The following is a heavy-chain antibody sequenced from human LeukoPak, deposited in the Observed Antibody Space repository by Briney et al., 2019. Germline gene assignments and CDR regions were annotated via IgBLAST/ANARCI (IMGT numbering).Heavy chain of an antibody. Sequence: PGGSLRLSCAASGFTFSSYWMSWVRQAPGKGLEWAANIKQDGSEKYYVDSVKGRFTISRDNAKNSLYLQMSSLRAEDTAVYYCARMYYYDSSGEGYWGQGTLVTVSS. D-gene: IGHD3-22*01. V-gene: IGHV3-7*01. CDR2: IKQDGSEK. CDR3: ARMYYYDSSGEGY. J-gene: IGHJ4*02. CDR1: GFTFSSYW.